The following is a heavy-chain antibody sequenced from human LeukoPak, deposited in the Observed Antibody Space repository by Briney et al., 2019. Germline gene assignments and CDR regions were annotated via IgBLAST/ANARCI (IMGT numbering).Heavy chain of an antibody. V-gene: IGHV1-18*01. CDR2: ISAYNGNT. Sequence: ASVKVSCKASGYTFTSYGISWVRQAPEQGLEWMGWISAYNGNTNYAQKLQGRVTMTTDTSTSTAYMELRSLRSDDTAVYYCARSRGGYYSGYYFDYWGQGTLVTVSS. CDR1: GYTFTSYG. J-gene: IGHJ4*02. D-gene: IGHD3-3*01. CDR3: ARSRGGYYSGYYFDY.